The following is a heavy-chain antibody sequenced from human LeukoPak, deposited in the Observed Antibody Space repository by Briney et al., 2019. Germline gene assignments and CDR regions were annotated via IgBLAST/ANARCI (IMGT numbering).Heavy chain of an antibody. D-gene: IGHD4-17*01. CDR2: ISAYNGNT. V-gene: IGHV1-18*01. CDR1: GYTFTCYG. J-gene: IGHJ4*02. Sequence: GASVKVSCKASGYTFTCYGISWVRQAPGQGLEWMGWISAYNGNTNYAQKLQGRVTMTTDTSTSTAYMELRSLRSDDTAVYYCARDVTTVTTLNFDYWGQGTLVTVSS. CDR3: ARDVTTVTTLNFDY.